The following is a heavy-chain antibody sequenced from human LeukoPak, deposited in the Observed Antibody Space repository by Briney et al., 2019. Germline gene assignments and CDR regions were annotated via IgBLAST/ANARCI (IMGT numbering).Heavy chain of an antibody. J-gene: IGHJ5*02. D-gene: IGHD1-26*01. Sequence: PSETLSLTCTVSGGSISSSSYYWGWIRQPPGKGLEWIGSIYYSGSTYYNPSLKSRVTISVDTSKNQFSLKLSSVTAADTAVYYCARDPQFNEHIVGALQGFDPWGQGTLVTVSS. CDR3: ARDPQFNEHIVGALQGFDP. V-gene: IGHV4-39*07. CDR2: IYYSGST. CDR1: GGSISSSSYY.